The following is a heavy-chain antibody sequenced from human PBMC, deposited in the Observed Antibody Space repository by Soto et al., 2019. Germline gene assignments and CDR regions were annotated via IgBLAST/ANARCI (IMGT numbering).Heavy chain of an antibody. CDR1: GGSLSSYA. Sequence: SVKVSCATAGGSLSSYAVGWGRQAPGQGLEWMGGIIPIFGTANYAQKFQGRVTITADESTSTAYMELSSLRSDDTAVYYCARRIKGLPPSAFAICGQGTRVTV. D-gene: IGHD5-12*01. CDR3: ARRIKGLPPSAFAI. V-gene: IGHV1-69*01. J-gene: IGHJ3*02. CDR2: IIPIFGTA.